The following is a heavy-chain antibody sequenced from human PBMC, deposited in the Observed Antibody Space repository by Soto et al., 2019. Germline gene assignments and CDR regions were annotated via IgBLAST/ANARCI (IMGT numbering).Heavy chain of an antibody. CDR2: IYYSGST. CDR1: GGSISSSSYY. Sequence: PSETLSLTCTVSGGSISSSSYYWGWIRQPPGKGLEWIGSIYYSGSTYYNPSLKSRVTISVDTSKNQFSLKLSSVTAADTAVYYCASHLDLGRDGYNPPSDYWGQGTLVTVSS. V-gene: IGHV4-39*01. J-gene: IGHJ4*02. D-gene: IGHD5-12*01. CDR3: ASHLDLGRDGYNPPSDY.